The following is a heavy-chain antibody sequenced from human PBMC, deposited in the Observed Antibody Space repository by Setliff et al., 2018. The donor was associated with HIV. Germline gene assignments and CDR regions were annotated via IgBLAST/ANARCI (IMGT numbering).Heavy chain of an antibody. J-gene: IGHJ3*02. CDR2: INGYNSKT. CDR1: GYTFSNFG. D-gene: IGHD2-8*01. CDR3: AHMATQWDGFDI. V-gene: IGHV1-18*01. Sequence: GASVKVSCKSSGYTFSNFGVSWVRQAPGQGLEWLGYINGYNSKTHYSPRLQGRLTLTTDTSTNTGYLELSGLTSKDTAVYFCAHMATQWDGFDIWGPGTMVTGS.